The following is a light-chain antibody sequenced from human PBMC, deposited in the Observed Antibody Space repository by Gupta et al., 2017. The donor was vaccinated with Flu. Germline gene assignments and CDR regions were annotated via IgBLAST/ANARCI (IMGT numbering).Light chain of an antibody. V-gene: IGLV8-61*01. CDR1: FDSVSTSYY. Sequence: TVVTQEPSLSVSPGGTVTLTCGLTFDSVSTSYYASWYQQTPGQAPRTLIYRTTSRSSGVPDRFSGSILGNKAALTITGAQAEDESDYYCVLYLGSDTSVFAEGAMGGGISLFGGGTKLTVL. CDR3: VLYLGSDTSVFAEGAMGGGISL. J-gene: IGLJ2*01. CDR2: RTT.